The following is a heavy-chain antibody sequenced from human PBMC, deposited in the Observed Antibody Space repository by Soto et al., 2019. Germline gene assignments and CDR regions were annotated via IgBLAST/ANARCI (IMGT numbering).Heavy chain of an antibody. CDR1: GFTVSSNY. CDR2: IYSGGST. D-gene: IGHD2-2*01. CDR3: ARDSRNRNFFDY. V-gene: IGHV3-53*01. Sequence: EVQLVESGGGLIQPGGSLRLSCAASGFTVSSNYMTWVRQAPGKGLEWVSVIYSGGSTYYADSVKGRFTNSRDNSKNTLYLQMNSLRAEDTALYYCARDSRNRNFFDYWGQGTLVTVSS. J-gene: IGHJ4*02.